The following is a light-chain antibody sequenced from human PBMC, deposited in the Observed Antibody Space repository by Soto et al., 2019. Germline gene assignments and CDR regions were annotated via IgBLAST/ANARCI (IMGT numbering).Light chain of an antibody. CDR2: EVT. Sequence: QSALTQPASVSGSPGQSITISCTGTSSDVGGYNYVSWYQQPPGKAPKLMIYEVTKRPSGVSNRFSGSKSGNTASLTISGLQAEDEAGYYCNSYRSSNTLFGTGTKLTVL. J-gene: IGLJ1*01. V-gene: IGLV2-14*01. CDR1: SSDVGGYNY. CDR3: NSYRSSNTL.